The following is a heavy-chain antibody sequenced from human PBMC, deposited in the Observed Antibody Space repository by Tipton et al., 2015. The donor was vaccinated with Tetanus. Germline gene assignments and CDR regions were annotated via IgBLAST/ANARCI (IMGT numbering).Heavy chain of an antibody. CDR2: ISAYNDNT. J-gene: IGHJ6*02. CDR3: AITAGIVATMGERYYGMDV. CDR1: TYTFTNFG. V-gene: IGHV1-18*01. D-gene: IGHD5-12*01. Sequence: QVQLVQSGAEVKKPGASVKVSCKASTYTFTNFGINWVRQAPGQGLEWMGWISAYNDNTNYAQKLQGRVTMTTDTSTSTAYMERRSLRSDDTAVYYCAITAGIVATMGERYYGMDVWGQGTTVTVSS.